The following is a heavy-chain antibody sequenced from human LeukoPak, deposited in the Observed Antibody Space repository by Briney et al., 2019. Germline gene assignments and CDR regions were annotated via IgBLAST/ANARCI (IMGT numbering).Heavy chain of an antibody. CDR3: ATDPGEIVPAAKGPRGDYCYGMDV. CDR2: FDPEDGET. CDR1: GYTLTELS. D-gene: IGHD2-2*01. V-gene: IGHV1-24*01. Sequence: GASVKVSCKVSGYTLTELSMHWVRQAPGNGFEWMGGFDPEDGETVYAQKFQGRVTMTEDTSTDTAYLELNSLRSDDTAVYYCATDPGEIVPAAKGPRGDYCYGMDVWGQGTTVTVSS. J-gene: IGHJ6*02.